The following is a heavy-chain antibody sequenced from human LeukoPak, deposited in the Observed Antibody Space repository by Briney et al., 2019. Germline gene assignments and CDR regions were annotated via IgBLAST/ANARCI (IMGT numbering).Heavy chain of an antibody. CDR1: GFTLSSYG. J-gene: IGHJ4*02. D-gene: IGHD2-15*01. V-gene: IGHV3-48*01. CDR3: AREVVALDY. CDR2: ISSSTSTI. Sequence: GGSLRLSCAASGFTLSSYGMNWVRQAPGKGLEWVSYISSSTSTITYADSVRGRFTISRDNAENSLYLQMNSLRAEDTAVYCCAREVVALDYWGQGTLVSVSS.